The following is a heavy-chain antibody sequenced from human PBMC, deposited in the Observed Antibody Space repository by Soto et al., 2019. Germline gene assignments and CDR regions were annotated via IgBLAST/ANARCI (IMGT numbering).Heavy chain of an antibody. D-gene: IGHD6-19*01. CDR3: AHIVVDGLGYYFDY. V-gene: IGHV2-5*02. CDR2: IYWDDDK. Sequence: QITLKESGPPLVKPTQTLTLTCSFSGFSLSTTRVGVGWIRQPPGEALEWLALIYWDDDKRYSPSLKTRLTITKDSPKNRVVLTMSDMDPVDTATYYCAHIVVDGLGYYFDYWGQGTLVTVSS. CDR1: GFSLSTTRVG. J-gene: IGHJ4*02.